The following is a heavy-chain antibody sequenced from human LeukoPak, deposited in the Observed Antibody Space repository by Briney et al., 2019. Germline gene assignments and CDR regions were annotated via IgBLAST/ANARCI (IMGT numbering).Heavy chain of an antibody. J-gene: IGHJ6*03. CDR2: INHSGST. D-gene: IGHD6-6*01. Sequence: PSETLSLTCAVYGGSFSGYYWSWIRQPPGKGLEWIGEINHSGSTNYNPSLKSRVTISVDTSKNQFSLKLSSVTAADTAAYYCARGFPAARTYYYYMDVWGKGTTVTVSS. CDR3: ARGFPAARTYYYYMDV. V-gene: IGHV4-34*01. CDR1: GGSFSGYY.